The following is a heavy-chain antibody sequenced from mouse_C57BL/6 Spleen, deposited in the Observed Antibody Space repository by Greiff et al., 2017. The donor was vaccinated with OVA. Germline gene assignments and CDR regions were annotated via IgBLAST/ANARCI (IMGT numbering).Heavy chain of an antibody. CDR3: TTWPTDYA. J-gene: IGHJ2*01. Sequence: VQLQQSGAELVRPGASVKLSCTASGFNIKDDYMHWVKQRPEQGLEWIGWIDPENGDTEYASKFQGKATITADTSSNTAYLQLSSLTSEDTAVYYCTTWPTDYAWGQGTTLTVSS. CDR1: GFNIKDDY. V-gene: IGHV14-4*01. D-gene: IGHD1-1*02. CDR2: IDPENGDT.